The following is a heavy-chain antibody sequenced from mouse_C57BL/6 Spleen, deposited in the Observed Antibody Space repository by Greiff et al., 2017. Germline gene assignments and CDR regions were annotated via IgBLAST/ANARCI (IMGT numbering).Heavy chain of an antibody. CDR1: GYTFTSYW. Sequence: QVQLQQPGAELVKPGASVKLSCKASGYTFTSYWMHWVKQRPGQGLEWIGMIHPNSGSTNYNEKFKSKATLTVDKSSSTAYMQLSSLTSEDSAVYYCARDYYGSSRRDYAMGYWGQGTSVTVSS. V-gene: IGHV1-64*01. J-gene: IGHJ4*01. D-gene: IGHD1-1*01. CDR2: IHPNSGST. CDR3: ARDYYGSSRRDYAMGY.